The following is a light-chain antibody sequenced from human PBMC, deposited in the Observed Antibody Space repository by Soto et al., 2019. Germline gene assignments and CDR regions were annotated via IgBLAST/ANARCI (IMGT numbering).Light chain of an antibody. CDR2: DVT. CDR1: SSDVGGYNY. Sequence: QSALTQPPSVSGSPGQSVAIPCTGTSSDVGGYNYVSWYQQHPGKAPRLMIYDVTKRPSGVPDRFSASKSGNTASLTVSGLQAEDEADYYCTSYAGSESYDFGSGTKLTLL. V-gene: IGLV2-8*01. J-gene: IGLJ1*01. CDR3: TSYAGSESYD.